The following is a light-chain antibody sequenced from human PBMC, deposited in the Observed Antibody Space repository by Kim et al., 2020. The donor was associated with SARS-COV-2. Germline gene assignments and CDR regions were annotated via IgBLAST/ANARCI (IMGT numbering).Light chain of an antibody. CDR1: QSVSSSY. J-gene: IGKJ2*03. Sequence: EIVLTQSPGTLSLSPGERATLPCRASQSVSSSYLVWYQQKPGQAPRLLIYGVSSRATGIPDRFSGSGSGTDFTLTISRLEPEDFAVYYCQQYGSSPAYSFGQGTKLEI. CDR2: GVS. CDR3: QQYGSSPAYS. V-gene: IGKV3-20*01.